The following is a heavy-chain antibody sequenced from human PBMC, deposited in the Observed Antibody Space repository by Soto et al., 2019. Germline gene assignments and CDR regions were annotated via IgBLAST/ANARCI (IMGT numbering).Heavy chain of an antibody. CDR3: ARDDGDYVYDS. CDR2: THYSGST. V-gene: IGHV4-59*01. Sequence: QVQLQESGPGLVKPSETLSLTCTVSGVSISNYYWTWIRQPPGKGLEWIGYTHYSGSTTYNSYLKSRVTISVVMSKNQVSLKLSSVTAADTAVYYCARDDGDYVYDSWGQGTLVTVSS. J-gene: IGHJ4*02. CDR1: GVSISNYY. D-gene: IGHD4-17*01.